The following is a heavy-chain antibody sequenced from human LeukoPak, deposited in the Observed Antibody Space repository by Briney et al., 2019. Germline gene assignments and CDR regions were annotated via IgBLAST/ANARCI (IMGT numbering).Heavy chain of an antibody. CDR1: GGXISSFY. CDR2: IYYSGST. CDR3: ARAGITAAALLFDY. V-gene: IGHV4-59*01. Sequence: SETLSLTCTVSGGXISSFYWSWIRQPPGKGLEWIGYIYYSGSTNYNPSLKSRVTISVDTSKNQFSLKLTSVTAADTAVYYCARAGITAAALLFDYWGQGTLVSVSS. D-gene: IGHD6-13*01. J-gene: IGHJ4*02.